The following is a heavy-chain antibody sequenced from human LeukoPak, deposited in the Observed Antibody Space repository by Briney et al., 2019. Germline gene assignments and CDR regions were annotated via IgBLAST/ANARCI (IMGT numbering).Heavy chain of an antibody. J-gene: IGHJ4*02. CDR3: AREDSSGYLGY. CDR1: GGSITSYY. Sequence: SETLSLTCTVSGGSITSYYWSWIRQPPGKVLEYIGYVFSSGNTNYNPSLKSRVTISVDTSKNQFSLKLTSLTAADTAVYYCAREDSSGYLGYWGQGTLVTVSS. V-gene: IGHV4-59*01. D-gene: IGHD3-22*01. CDR2: VFSSGNT.